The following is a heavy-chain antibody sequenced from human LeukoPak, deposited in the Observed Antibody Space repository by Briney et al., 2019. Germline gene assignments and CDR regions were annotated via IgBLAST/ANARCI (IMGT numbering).Heavy chain of an antibody. CDR3: ARGGYSSGVFDY. CDR2: IYHSGST. D-gene: IGHD6-19*01. V-gene: IGHV4-38-2*02. Sequence: SETLSLTCTVSGYSISSGYYWGWIRQPPGKGLEWIGSIYHSGSTYYNPSLKSRVTISVDTSKNQFSLKLSSVTAADTAVYYCARGGYSSGVFDYWGQGTLVTVSS. CDR1: GYSISSGYY. J-gene: IGHJ4*02.